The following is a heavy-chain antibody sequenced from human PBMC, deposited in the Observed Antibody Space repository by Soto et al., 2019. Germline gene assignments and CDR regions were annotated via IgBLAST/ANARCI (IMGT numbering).Heavy chain of an antibody. CDR2: ISRDGGTK. J-gene: IGHJ4*02. CDR3: TGEVASGY. D-gene: IGHD2-8*02. CDR1: G. Sequence: GMDWVRQAPGKGLEWVAVISRDGGTKYYADSVKGRFTISRDNSRNTLFLEMNSLRGDDMAVYYCTGEVASGYWGQGTLVTVSS. V-gene: IGHV3-30*03.